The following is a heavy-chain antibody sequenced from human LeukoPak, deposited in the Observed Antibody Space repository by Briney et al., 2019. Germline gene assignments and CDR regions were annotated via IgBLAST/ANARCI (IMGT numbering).Heavy chain of an antibody. D-gene: IGHD4-17*01. Sequence: PGGSLRLSCAASGFTFSSYTMNWVRQAPGKGLEWVSSISSSSSYIYYADSVKGRFTISRDNAKNSLYLQMNSLRAEDTAVYYCAKDADDYVSYFDYWGQGTLVTVSS. J-gene: IGHJ4*02. CDR2: ISSSSSYI. CDR3: AKDADDYVSYFDY. V-gene: IGHV3-21*04. CDR1: GFTFSSYT.